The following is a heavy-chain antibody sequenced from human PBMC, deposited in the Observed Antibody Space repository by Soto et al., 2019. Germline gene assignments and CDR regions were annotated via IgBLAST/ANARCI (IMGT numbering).Heavy chain of an antibody. D-gene: IGHD2-21*02. Sequence: QVPLVQSGAEEKKPGASVKVSCKASGYTFTSYAMHWVRQAPGQRLEWMGWINAGNGNTKYSQKFQGRVTITRDTSASTAYMELSSLRSEDTAVYYGARSIVVVTALDYWGGVTLGTVSS. CDR3: ARSIVVVTALDY. J-gene: IGHJ4*02. CDR2: INAGNGNT. CDR1: GYTFTSYA. V-gene: IGHV1-3*05.